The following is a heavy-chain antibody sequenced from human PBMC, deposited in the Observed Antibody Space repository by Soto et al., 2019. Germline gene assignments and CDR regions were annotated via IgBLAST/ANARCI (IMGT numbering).Heavy chain of an antibody. J-gene: IGHJ6*02. V-gene: IGHV4-39*07. Sequence: ASETLSLTCSVSGGSIGSSSYYFGWIRQPPVKGLEWIGSLYYTGTTNYNSSLKSRVTISVDTSKNQFSLKLSSVTAADTAVYYCARDQSYSSSWYSWLSTGMDVWGQGTTVTVSS. D-gene: IGHD6-13*01. CDR3: ARDQSYSSSWYSWLSTGMDV. CDR1: GGSIGSSSYY. CDR2: LYYTGTT.